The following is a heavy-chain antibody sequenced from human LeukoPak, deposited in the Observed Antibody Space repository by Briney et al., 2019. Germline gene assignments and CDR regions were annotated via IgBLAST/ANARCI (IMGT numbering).Heavy chain of an antibody. D-gene: IGHD3-3*01. J-gene: IGHJ4*02. CDR1: GFTFSSYA. Sequence: GGSLRLSCAASGFTFSSYAMHWVRQAPGKGLEWVAFISYDGSNKYYADSVKGRFTISRDNSKNTLYLQMNSLRAEDTAVYYCARATGNYDFWSGYCDYWGQGTLVTVSS. CDR2: ISYDGSNK. V-gene: IGHV3-30-3*01. CDR3: ARATGNYDFWSGYCDY.